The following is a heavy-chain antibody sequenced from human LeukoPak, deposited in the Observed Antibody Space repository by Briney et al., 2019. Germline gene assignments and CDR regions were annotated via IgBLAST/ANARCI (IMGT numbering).Heavy chain of an antibody. CDR1: GFTFSSYS. J-gene: IGHJ4*02. CDR3: AKDVVVPAATGFNDY. CDR2: ISSSSSYI. D-gene: IGHD2-2*01. Sequence: GGSLRLSCAASGFTFSSYSMNWVRQAPGKGLEWVSSISSSSSYIYYADSVKGRFTISRDNAKNSLYLQMNSLRAEDTAVYYCAKDVVVPAATGFNDYWGQGTLVTVSS. V-gene: IGHV3-21*04.